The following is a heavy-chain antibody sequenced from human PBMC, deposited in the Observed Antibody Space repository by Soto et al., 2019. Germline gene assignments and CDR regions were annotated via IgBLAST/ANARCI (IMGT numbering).Heavy chain of an antibody. J-gene: IGHJ4*02. D-gene: IGHD2-15*01. CDR2: IWYDGSNK. V-gene: IGHV3-33*01. CDR1: GFTFSSYG. CDR3: ARDAYCSGGSCYSGIDY. Sequence: GGSLRLSCAASGFTFSSYGMHWVRQAPGKGLEWVAVIWYDGSNKYYADSVKGRFTISRDNSKNTLYLQMNSLRAEDTAVYYCARDAYCSGGSCYSGIDYWGQGTLVTVSS.